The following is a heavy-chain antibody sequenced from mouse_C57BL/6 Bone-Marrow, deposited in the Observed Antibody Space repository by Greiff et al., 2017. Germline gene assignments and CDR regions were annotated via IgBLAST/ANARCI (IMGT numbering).Heavy chain of an antibody. V-gene: IGHV1-15*01. Sequence: QVQLQQSGAELVRPGASVTLSCKASGYTFTDYEMHWVKQTPVHGLEWIGAIDPETGGTAYNQKFKGKAILTADKSSSTAYMELRSLTSEDSAVYYCTRRYYGSSYVWYFDVWGTGTTVTVSS. CDR2: IDPETGGT. D-gene: IGHD1-1*01. CDR3: TRRYYGSSYVWYFDV. J-gene: IGHJ1*03. CDR1: GYTFTDYE.